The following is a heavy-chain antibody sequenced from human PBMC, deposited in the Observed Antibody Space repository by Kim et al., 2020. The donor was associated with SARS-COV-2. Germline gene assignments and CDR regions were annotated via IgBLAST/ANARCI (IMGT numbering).Heavy chain of an antibody. CDR3: ARNVRSGWPNIYDYFDY. D-gene: IGHD6-19*01. Sequence: GGSLRLSCAASGFTFNGYCMTWVRQAPGKGLEWVANIKQDGSEKSYVDSVKGRFTISRDNAKNSLYLQMNSLRADDTAVYYCARNVRSGWPNIYDYFDYWGQRALVTASS. J-gene: IGHJ4*02. CDR2: IKQDGSEK. CDR1: GFTFNGYC. V-gene: IGHV3-7*01.